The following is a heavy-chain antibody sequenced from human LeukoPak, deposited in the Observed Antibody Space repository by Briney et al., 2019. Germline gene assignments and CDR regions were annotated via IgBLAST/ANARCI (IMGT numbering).Heavy chain of an antibody. J-gene: IGHJ6*03. CDR2: IYYTGST. D-gene: IGHD5-18*01. Sequence: PSETLSLTCTVSGGSISSLYWSWIRQPPGKGLEWIGYIYYTGSTNYNPSVKSRITISVDTSKNQFSLKLSSVTAADRAVYYCARTTEGGYSYGYFYYYYMDVWGKGTTVTISS. V-gene: IGHV4-59*11. CDR1: GGSISSLY. CDR3: ARTTEGGYSYGYFYYYYMDV.